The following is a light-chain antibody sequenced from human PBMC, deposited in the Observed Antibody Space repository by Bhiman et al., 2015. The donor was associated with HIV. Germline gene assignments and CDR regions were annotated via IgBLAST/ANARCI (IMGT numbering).Light chain of an antibody. CDR3: SSYAGHNIYV. CDR2: EVT. CDR1: SSDVGSYSL. Sequence: QSALTQPASVSGSPGQSITISCTGTSSDVGSYSLVSWYQQHPGKAPKLMIYEVTKRPSGVSNRFSGSKSGNTASLTISGLQAEDEADYYCSSYAGHNIYVFGTATKVTVL. V-gene: IGLV2-23*02. J-gene: IGLJ1*01.